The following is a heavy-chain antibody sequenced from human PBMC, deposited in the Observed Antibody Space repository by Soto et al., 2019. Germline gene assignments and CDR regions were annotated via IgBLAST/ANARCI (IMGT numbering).Heavy chain of an antibody. CDR1: GFSLDTDGVG. CDR2: IYWDGDQ. CDR3: VHKPTVMVAATSTWFDH. D-gene: IGHD2-15*01. J-gene: IGHJ5*02. Sequence: QITLKESAPTLVKPTQTLTLTCAFSGFSLDTDGVGVGWMRQPPGKALEWLALIYWDGDQRYNPSLKNRLTITKDTSNNQVVLTMTNMDPVDTATYFCVHKPTVMVAATSTWFDHWGQGTLVTVSS. V-gene: IGHV2-5*02.